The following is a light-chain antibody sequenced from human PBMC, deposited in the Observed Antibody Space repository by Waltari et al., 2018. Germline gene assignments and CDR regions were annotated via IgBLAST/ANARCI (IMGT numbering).Light chain of an antibody. CDR2: DVN. V-gene: IGLV2-14*03. Sequence: QSALTQPASVSGSPGQSIPISCTGTSTDIGAYNFVSWYQKHPGKAPKVMIYDVNNRPSGVSSRFSGSKSGNTASLTISGLQAEDEADYYCSSYTTGSTRYVFGSGTKVTVL. J-gene: IGLJ1*01. CDR1: STDIGAYNF. CDR3: SSYTTGSTRYV.